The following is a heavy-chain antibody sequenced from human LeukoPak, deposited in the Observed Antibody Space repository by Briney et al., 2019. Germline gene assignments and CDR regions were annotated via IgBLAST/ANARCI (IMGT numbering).Heavy chain of an antibody. J-gene: IGHJ6*03. CDR1: GGSFSGYY. CDR2: INHSGST. CDR3: ARGKGTPHYYYYYYMDV. D-gene: IGHD1-1*01. V-gene: IGHV4-34*01. Sequence: SETLSLTCAVYGGSFSGYYWSWIRQPPGKGLEWIGEINHSGSTNYNPSLKSRVTISVDTSKNQFSLKLSSVTVADTAVYYCARGKGTPHYYYYYYMDVWGKGTTVTISS.